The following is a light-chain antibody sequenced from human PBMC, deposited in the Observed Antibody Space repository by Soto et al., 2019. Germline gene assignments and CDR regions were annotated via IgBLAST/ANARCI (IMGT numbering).Light chain of an antibody. CDR1: TSNIESHS. CDR3: ATWDDSRKGV. J-gene: IGLJ1*01. V-gene: IGLV1-44*01. Sequence: QPVLTQPPSASGTPGQRITISCSGSTSNIESHSVNWYQQVPGTAPRLLIKTNNQRPSGVPDRFSGSKSGASASLVISGLQSEDEATYYCATWDDSRKGVFGTGTKLTVL. CDR2: TNN.